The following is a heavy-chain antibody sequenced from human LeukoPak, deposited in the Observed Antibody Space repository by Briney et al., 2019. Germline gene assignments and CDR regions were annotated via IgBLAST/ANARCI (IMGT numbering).Heavy chain of an antibody. CDR2: INAGNGNT. CDR3: ARLNMVRVYFDY. V-gene: IGHV1-3*01. CDR1: GYTFTSYA. J-gene: IGHJ4*02. D-gene: IGHD5-18*01. Sequence: ASVKVSCKASGYTFTSYAMHWVRQAPGQRLEWMGWINAGNGNTKYSQKFQGRVTITRDTSASTAYMELSSLRSEDTTVYYCARLNMVRVYFDYWGQGTLVTVSS.